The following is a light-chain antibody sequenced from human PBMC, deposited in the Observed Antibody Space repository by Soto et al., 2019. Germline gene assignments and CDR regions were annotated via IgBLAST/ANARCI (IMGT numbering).Light chain of an antibody. Sequence: DIQMPQSPSSLSASVGDRVTITCRASQSIRTYLSWYQQKPGKAPNLLIYSASSLQSGVPSRFRGSGSGTDFTLTISSLQPEDFAAYYCQQNYGTPLTFGGGTKVEI. CDR2: SAS. CDR3: QQNYGTPLT. CDR1: QSIRTY. J-gene: IGKJ4*01. V-gene: IGKV1-39*01.